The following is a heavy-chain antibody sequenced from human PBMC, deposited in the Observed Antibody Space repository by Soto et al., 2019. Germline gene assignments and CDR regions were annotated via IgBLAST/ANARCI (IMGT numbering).Heavy chain of an antibody. CDR2: IYRTGST. J-gene: IGHJ4*02. Sequence: PSETLSLTCAVSGGSFTSNNWWTWVRQPPGQGLEWIGEIYRTGSTNYNPSLKSRVTISLDKSENQFSLKVTSLTAADTAVYYCASRDPGTSVDYWGQGTLVTVSA. V-gene: IGHV4-4*02. CDR1: GGSFTSNNW. D-gene: IGHD1-7*01. CDR3: ASRDPGTSVDY.